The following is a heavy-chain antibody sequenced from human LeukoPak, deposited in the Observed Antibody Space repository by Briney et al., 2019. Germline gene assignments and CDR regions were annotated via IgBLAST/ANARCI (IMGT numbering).Heavy chain of an antibody. D-gene: IGHD5-24*01. CDR1: GFTFSKHA. CDR2: IKQDGSEK. Sequence: GGSLRLSCAASGFTFSKHAMHWVRQAPGKGLEWVANIKQDGSEKYYVDSVKGRFTISRDNAKNSLYLQMNSLRAEDTAVYYCARDWGDGYNGSYFDYWGQGTLVTVSS. V-gene: IGHV3-7*01. CDR3: ARDWGDGYNGSYFDY. J-gene: IGHJ4*02.